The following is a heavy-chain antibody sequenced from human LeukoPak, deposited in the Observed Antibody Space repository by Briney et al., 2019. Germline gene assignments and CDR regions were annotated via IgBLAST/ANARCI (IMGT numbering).Heavy chain of an antibody. Sequence: GGSLRLSCAASGFTFSSYSMNWVRQAPGKGLEWVSSISSSSSYIYYADSVKGRFTISRDNAKNSPYLQMNSLRAEDTAVYYCARRGYGSGSYYKSDYWGQGTLVTVSS. D-gene: IGHD3-10*01. CDR2: ISSSSSYI. CDR1: GFTFSSYS. J-gene: IGHJ4*02. V-gene: IGHV3-21*01. CDR3: ARRGYGSGSYYKSDY.